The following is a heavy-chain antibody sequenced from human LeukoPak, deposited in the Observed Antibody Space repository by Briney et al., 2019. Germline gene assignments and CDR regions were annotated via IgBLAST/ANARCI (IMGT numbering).Heavy chain of an antibody. Sequence: RASVKVSCKTSGGTFSTYSINWVRQAPGQGLEWMGGIIPVFGTPNYAQKFQDSLIITADESTSTAYMELTSLTSEDTAVYYCAREEVATTYFDYWGQGTLVTVSS. CDR1: GGTFSTYS. CDR2: IIPVFGTP. V-gene: IGHV1-69*13. CDR3: AREEVATTYFDY. J-gene: IGHJ4*02. D-gene: IGHD5-12*01.